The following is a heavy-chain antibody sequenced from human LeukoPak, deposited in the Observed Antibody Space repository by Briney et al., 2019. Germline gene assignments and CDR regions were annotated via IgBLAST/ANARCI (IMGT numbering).Heavy chain of an antibody. J-gene: IGHJ5*02. CDR3: ATAGIVGLTSWFDP. V-gene: IGHV1-24*01. CDR2: FDPEDGET. CDR1: GYTLTELS. D-gene: IGHD2-21*01. Sequence: ASVKVSCKVSGYTLTELSMHWVRQAPGKGPEWMGGFDPEDGETIYAQKFQGRVTMTEDTSTDTAYMELSSLRSEDTAVYYCATAGIVGLTSWFDPWGQGTLVTVSS.